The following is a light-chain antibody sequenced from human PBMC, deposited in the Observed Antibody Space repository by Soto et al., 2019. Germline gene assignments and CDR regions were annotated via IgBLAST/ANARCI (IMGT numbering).Light chain of an antibody. CDR1: KSVDLW. CDR2: DAS. CDR3: QQYNSYYPEA. Sequence: TQLTHSPSPFSPPLENRVTITSGPSKSVDLWLAWYQQKPGKAPKLLIYDASSLQSGVPSRFSGSGSGTEFTLTITSLQHDDFANYYCQQYNSYYPEAFGQGTKVDIK. J-gene: IGKJ1*01. V-gene: IGKV1-5*01.